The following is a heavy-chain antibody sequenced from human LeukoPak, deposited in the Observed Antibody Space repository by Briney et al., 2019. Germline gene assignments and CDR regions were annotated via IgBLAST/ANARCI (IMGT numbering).Heavy chain of an antibody. Sequence: ASETLSLTCTVSRGSISGYSWSWIRQSPGGGLEWIGYIYYSGDAAYNPSLRSRVTMSVDTSKNQFSLQLRSMTTADTAVYYCVRGPYGASISKWFDHWGQGTQVIVSP. J-gene: IGHJ5*02. CDR1: RGSISGYS. V-gene: IGHV4-59*01. CDR2: IYYSGDA. CDR3: VRGPYGASISKWFDH. D-gene: IGHD4/OR15-4a*01.